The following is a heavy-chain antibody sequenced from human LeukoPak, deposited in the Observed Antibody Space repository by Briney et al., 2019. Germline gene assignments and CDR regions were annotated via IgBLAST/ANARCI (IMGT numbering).Heavy chain of an antibody. CDR3: ARRSSGWYDY. CDR2: IYPDDSNT. Sequence: GESLKISCKGSGYRFTSYWIGWVRQMPGKGLEWMGIIYPDDSNTRYSPSFQGRVTISADKSISTAYLQWSSLKASDTAMYYCARRSSGWYDYWGQGTLVTVSS. D-gene: IGHD6-19*01. V-gene: IGHV5-51*01. CDR1: GYRFTSYW. J-gene: IGHJ4*02.